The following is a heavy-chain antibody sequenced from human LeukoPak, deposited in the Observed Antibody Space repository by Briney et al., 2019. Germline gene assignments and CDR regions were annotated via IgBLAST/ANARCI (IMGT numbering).Heavy chain of an antibody. CDR2: IWYDGSNK. V-gene: IGHV3-33*06. Sequence: QPGRSLRLSCAASGFTFSSYGMHWVRQAPGKGPEWVAVIWYDGSNKYYADSVKGRFTISRDNSKNTLYLQMNSLRAEDTAVYYCAKDLAMITFGGGFDYWGQGTLVTVSS. CDR3: AKDLAMITFGGGFDY. CDR1: GFTFSSYG. D-gene: IGHD3-16*01. J-gene: IGHJ4*02.